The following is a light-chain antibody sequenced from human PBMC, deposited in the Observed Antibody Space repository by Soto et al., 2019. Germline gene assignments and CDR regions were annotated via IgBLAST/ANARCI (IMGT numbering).Light chain of an antibody. J-gene: IGKJ2*01. V-gene: IGKV1-5*03. CDR2: KAS. CDR1: QGISSW. CDR3: QQYNSYSPYT. Sequence: DIQMTQSPSTLSASVGDRVTITCRASQGISSWLAWYQQKPGKAPKLLIYKASSLESGVPSRFSGSGSGTEVTLTISSLQPDDFATYYCQQYNSYSPYTFGQGTELEIK.